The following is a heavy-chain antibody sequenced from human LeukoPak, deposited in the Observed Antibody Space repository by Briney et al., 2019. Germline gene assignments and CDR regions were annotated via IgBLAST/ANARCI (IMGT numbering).Heavy chain of an antibody. J-gene: IGHJ4*02. CDR2: ISWNSGSI. D-gene: IGHD6-13*01. CDR1: GFTFDDYA. CDR3: AKAPDAYSSSWYQYYFDY. V-gene: IGHV3-9*01. Sequence: GGSLRLSCAASGFTFDDYAMHWVRQAPGKGLEWVSGISWNSGSIGYADSVKGRFTISRDDAKNSLYLQMNSLRAEDTALYYCAKAPDAYSSSWYQYYFDYWGQGTLVTVSS.